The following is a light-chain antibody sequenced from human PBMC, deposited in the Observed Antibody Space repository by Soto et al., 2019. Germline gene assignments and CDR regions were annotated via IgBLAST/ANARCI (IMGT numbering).Light chain of an antibody. Sequence: DIQMTQSPSSLFASVGDRVTITCQATQDINIYLNWYQQKPGKAPNLLIYDASNLEIGVPSRFSGSGSGTHFTFTISSLQTEDIGTYYCQQYDIRPITFDRGTRLEIK. CDR3: QQYDIRPIT. V-gene: IGKV1-33*01. J-gene: IGKJ5*01. CDR1: QDINIY. CDR2: DAS.